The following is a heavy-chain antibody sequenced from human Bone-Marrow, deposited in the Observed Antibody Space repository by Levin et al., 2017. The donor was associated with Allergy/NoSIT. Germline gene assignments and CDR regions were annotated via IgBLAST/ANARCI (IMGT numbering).Heavy chain of an antibody. CDR1: GFTFSSYW. J-gene: IGHJ3*02. CDR3: ARDSKKWLRFGSDAFDI. CDR2: IKQDGSEK. Sequence: PGGSLRLSCAASGFTFSSYWMSWVRQAPGKGLEWVANIKQDGSEKYYVDSVKGRFTISRDNAKNSLYLQMNSLRAEDTAVYYCARDSKKWLRFGSDAFDIWGQGTMVTVSS. D-gene: IGHD5-12*01. V-gene: IGHV3-7*03.